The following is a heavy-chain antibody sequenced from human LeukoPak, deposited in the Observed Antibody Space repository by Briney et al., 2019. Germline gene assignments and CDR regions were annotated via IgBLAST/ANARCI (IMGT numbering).Heavy chain of an antibody. CDR3: ANFHMMITFGGVIATD. CDR1: GFTFSSYA. Sequence: PGGSLRLSCAASGFTFSSYAMSWVRQAPGKGLEWVSAISGSGGSTYYADSVKGRFTISRDNSKNTLYLQMNSLRAEDTAVYYCANFHMMITFGGVIATDWGQGTLVTVSS. D-gene: IGHD3-16*02. CDR2: ISGSGGST. J-gene: IGHJ4*02. V-gene: IGHV3-23*01.